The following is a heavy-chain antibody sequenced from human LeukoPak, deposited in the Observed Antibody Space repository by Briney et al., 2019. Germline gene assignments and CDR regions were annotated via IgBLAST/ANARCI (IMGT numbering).Heavy chain of an antibody. Sequence: ASVKVSCKASCYTFTSYGINWVRQAPGQGLEWLGWISPYNGNTNPAQKLQGRVTMTTDTSTTTAYMEMRSLRSDDTAVYYCARTPWGLPSFNWLDPWGQGTLVTVSS. V-gene: IGHV1-18*01. CDR1: CYTFTSYG. CDR3: ARTPWGLPSFNWLDP. J-gene: IGHJ5*02. D-gene: IGHD7-27*01. CDR2: ISPYNGNT.